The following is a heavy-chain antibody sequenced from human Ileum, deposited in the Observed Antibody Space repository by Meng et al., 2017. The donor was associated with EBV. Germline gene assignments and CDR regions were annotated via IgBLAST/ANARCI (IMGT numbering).Heavy chain of an antibody. CDR3: ARGGNFDP. V-gene: IGHV7-4-1*02. D-gene: IGHD2/OR15-2a*01. CDR2: ISTNTGTP. CDR1: GYTCSTYT. Sequence: QVQLVQSGSELKKPWXSVKVSCKASGYTCSTYTLNWVRQAHGRGLEWRGWISTNTGTPTYTQGFTGRFVFSLDTSVSTAYLQISSLKAEDTAVYYCARGGNFDPWGQGTLVTVSS. J-gene: IGHJ5*02.